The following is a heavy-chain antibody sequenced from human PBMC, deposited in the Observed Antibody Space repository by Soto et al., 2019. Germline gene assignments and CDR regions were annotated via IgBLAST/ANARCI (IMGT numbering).Heavy chain of an antibody. V-gene: IGHV3-23*01. CDR3: AKVRVGLWGWVVTATEPAFDY. CDR1: GFTFSSYA. CDR2: ISGSGGST. J-gene: IGHJ4*02. Sequence: GGSLRLSCAASGFTFSSYAMSWVRQAPGKGLEWVSAISGSGGSTYYADSVKGRFTISRDNSKNTLYLQMNSLRAEDTAVYYCAKVRVGLWGWVVTATEPAFDYWGQGTLVTVSS. D-gene: IGHD2-21*02.